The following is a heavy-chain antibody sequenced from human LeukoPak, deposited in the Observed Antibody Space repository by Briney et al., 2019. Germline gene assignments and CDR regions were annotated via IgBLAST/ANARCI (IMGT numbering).Heavy chain of an antibody. CDR3: ARNLYDSSGSMGIYTFDY. CDR2: IYYSGSA. CDR1: GGSISSSSYY. D-gene: IGHD3-22*01. V-gene: IGHV4-61*05. J-gene: IGHJ4*02. Sequence: SETLSLTCTVSGGSISSSSYYWGWIRQPPGKGLEWIGYIYYSGSANYNPSLKSRVTISVDTSKNQFSLKLSSVTAADTAVYYCARNLYDSSGSMGIYTFDYWGQGTLVTVSS.